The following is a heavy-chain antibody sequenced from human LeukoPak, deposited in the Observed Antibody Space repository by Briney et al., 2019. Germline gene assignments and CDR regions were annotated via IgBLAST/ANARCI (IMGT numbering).Heavy chain of an antibody. J-gene: IGHJ4*02. CDR1: GGSFSGYY. D-gene: IGHD3-16*02. CDR3: ARASVADYDYVWGSYRYYFDY. CDR2: IYYSGST. Sequence: SETLSLTCAVYGGSFSGYYWSWIRQPPGKGLEWIGSIYYSGSTYYNPSLKSRVTISVDTSKNQFSLKLSSVTAADTAVYYCARASVADYDYVWGSYRYYFDYWGQGTLVTVSS. V-gene: IGHV4-34*01.